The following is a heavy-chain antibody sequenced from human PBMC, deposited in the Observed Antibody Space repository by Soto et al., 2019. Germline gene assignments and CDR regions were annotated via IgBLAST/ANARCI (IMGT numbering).Heavy chain of an antibody. CDR3: ARDPSIAARFWFDP. Sequence: PGGSLRLSCAASGFTFSDYYMSWIRQAPGKGLEWVSYISSSGSTIYYADSVKGRFTISRDNAKNSLYLQMNSLRAEDTAVYYCARDPSIAARFWFDPWGQGTLVTVSS. J-gene: IGHJ5*02. D-gene: IGHD6-6*01. CDR1: GFTFSDYY. CDR2: ISSSGSTI. V-gene: IGHV3-11*01.